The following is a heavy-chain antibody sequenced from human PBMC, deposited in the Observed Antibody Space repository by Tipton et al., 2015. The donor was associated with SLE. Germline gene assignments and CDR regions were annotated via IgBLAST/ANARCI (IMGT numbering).Heavy chain of an antibody. Sequence: QLVQSGPEVKKPGASVMVSCKASGHTFDNDDINWVRQATGQGLEWMGWMKFKTGNAGYAQNFQGRVTMTRDTSINTAYMELRNLRSNDTAVYYCARETTETRDGLDVWGQGTTVTVSS. V-gene: IGHV1-8*01. CDR2: MKFKTGNA. J-gene: IGHJ6*02. CDR3: ARETTETRDGLDV. CDR1: GHTFDNDD. D-gene: IGHD1-1*01.